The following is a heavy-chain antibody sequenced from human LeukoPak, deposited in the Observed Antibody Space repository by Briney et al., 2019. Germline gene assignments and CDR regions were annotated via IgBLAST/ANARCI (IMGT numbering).Heavy chain of an antibody. CDR3: ARAADSSGYYYSDY. D-gene: IGHD3-22*01. Sequence: PGGSLRLSCAASGFTVSSNYMSWVRQAPGKGLEWVSVIYSGGSTYYADSVKGRFTISRDNSKNTLYLQMNSLRAEDTAVYYCARAADSSGYYYSDYWGQGTLVTVSS. CDR2: IYSGGST. CDR1: GFTVSSNY. V-gene: IGHV3-53*01. J-gene: IGHJ4*02.